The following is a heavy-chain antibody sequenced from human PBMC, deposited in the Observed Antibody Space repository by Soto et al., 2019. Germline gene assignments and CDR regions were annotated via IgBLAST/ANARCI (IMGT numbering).Heavy chain of an antibody. Sequence: QVQLVQSGAEVKKPGASVKVSCKASGYTFTSYGISWVRQAPGQGLEWMGWISAYNGNTNYAQKLQGRVTMTTDTSTSTAYMELRSLRSDDTAVYYCARMEVLRFLEWSPYYYCMDVWGQGTTVTVSS. CDR1: GYTFTSYG. CDR3: ARMEVLRFLEWSPYYYCMDV. D-gene: IGHD3-3*01. J-gene: IGHJ6*02. CDR2: ISAYNGNT. V-gene: IGHV1-18*01.